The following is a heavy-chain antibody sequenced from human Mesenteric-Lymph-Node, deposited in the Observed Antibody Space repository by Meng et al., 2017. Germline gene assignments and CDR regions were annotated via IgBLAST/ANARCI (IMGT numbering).Heavy chain of an antibody. CDR1: GGSFSVYY. CDR2: IDHTGST. J-gene: IGHJ4*02. V-gene: IGHV4-34*01. Sequence: QVQLQQWGAGLLKPSESLSLTCAIFGGSFSVYYWNWKRQPPGKGLEWICEIDHTGSTNCNPSLKGRVTVSVDTSKKQYFLKLSSVTAADSAIYYCMIFSTGADYWAQGTLVTVSS. CDR3: MIFSTGADY. D-gene: IGHD6-19*01.